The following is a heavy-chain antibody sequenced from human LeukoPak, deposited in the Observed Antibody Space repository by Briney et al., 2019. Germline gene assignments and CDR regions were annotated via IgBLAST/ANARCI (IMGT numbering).Heavy chain of an antibody. V-gene: IGHV3-21*01. D-gene: IGHD3-10*01. CDR2: ISSSSSYI. Sequence: GGSLRLSCAASGFTFNSFSMNWVRQAPGKGLGWVSSISSSSSYIYYADSVKGRFTISRDNAKNSLYLQMNSLRAEDTAVYYCARDLRLYYYGSGSRSPPGYWGQGTLVTVSS. CDR1: GFTFNSFS. CDR3: ARDLRLYYYGSGSRSPPGY. J-gene: IGHJ4*02.